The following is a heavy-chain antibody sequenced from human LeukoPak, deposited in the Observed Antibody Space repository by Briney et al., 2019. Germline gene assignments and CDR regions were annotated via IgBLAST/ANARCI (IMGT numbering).Heavy chain of an antibody. CDR1: GYTFSGHY. CDR3: ASCYYDSSGYYYFDY. CDR2: IKPSSGAT. V-gene: IGHV1-2*02. Sequence: GASVKVSCKASGYTFSGHYMHWVRQAPGQGLEWMGWIKPSSGATNYAQKFRGRVTMTRDTSNRTSYMEPSRLRSDDTALYYCASCYYDSSGYYYFDYWGQGTLVTVSS. D-gene: IGHD3-22*01. J-gene: IGHJ4*02.